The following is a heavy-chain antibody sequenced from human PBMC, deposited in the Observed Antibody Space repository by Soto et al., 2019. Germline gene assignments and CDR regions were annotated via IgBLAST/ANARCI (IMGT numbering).Heavy chain of an antibody. CDR2: IYYSGST. CDR1: GGSISSNSYY. J-gene: IGHJ4*02. D-gene: IGHD2-21*02. CDR3: ARRGGNSPYDY. V-gene: IGHV4-39*01. Sequence: QLQLQESGPGLVKPSETLSLTCTVSGGSISSNSYYWGWIRQPPGKGLEWIGSIYYSGSTYYNPSLKSRVTISVDTSKNQFSLKLSSVTAADTAVYYCARRGGNSPYDYWGQGTLVTVSS.